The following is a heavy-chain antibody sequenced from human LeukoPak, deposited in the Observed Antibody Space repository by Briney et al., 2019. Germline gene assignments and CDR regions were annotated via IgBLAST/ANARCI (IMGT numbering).Heavy chain of an antibody. CDR1: GGSFSGYY. CDR3: ARDILATSIAAPYY. V-gene: IGHV4-34*01. Sequence: SETLSLTCAVYGGSFSGYYWSWIRQPPGKGLEWVGSIYYSGSTYYNPSLKSRVTISVGTSKNQFSLKLSSVTAADTAVYYCARDILATSIAAPYYWGQGTLVTVSS. D-gene: IGHD6-13*01. J-gene: IGHJ4*02. CDR2: IYYSGST.